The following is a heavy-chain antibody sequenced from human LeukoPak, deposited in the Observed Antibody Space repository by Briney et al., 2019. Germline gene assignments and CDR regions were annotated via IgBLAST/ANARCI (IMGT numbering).Heavy chain of an antibody. CDR3: AKDIYGNYDNSGHSDY. V-gene: IGHV3-9*01. J-gene: IGHJ4*02. CDR2: ISWNSGRI. CDR1: GFTFDDYA. Sequence: GGSLRLSCAASGFTFDDYAMHWFRQTPGKGLEWVSVISWNSGRIDYADSVKGRFIISRDNAKNSLYLQMNSLRAEDTALYYCAKDIYGNYDNSGHSDYWGQGTLVTVSS. D-gene: IGHD3-22*01.